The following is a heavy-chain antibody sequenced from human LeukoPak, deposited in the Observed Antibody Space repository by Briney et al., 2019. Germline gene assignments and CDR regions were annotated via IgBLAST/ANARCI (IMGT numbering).Heavy chain of an antibody. CDR1: GGSFSGYY. CDR2: INHSGST. J-gene: IGHJ3*02. Sequence: PSGTLSLTCAVYGGSFSGYYWSWIRRPPGKGLEWIGEINHSGSTNSNPSRKNRVTISVDTSNNQFSLKLSSVTDADTAVYYCARGRGEGTTASHIWGQGTMVTVSS. CDR3: ARGRGEGTTASHI. V-gene: IGHV4-34*01. D-gene: IGHD4-17*01.